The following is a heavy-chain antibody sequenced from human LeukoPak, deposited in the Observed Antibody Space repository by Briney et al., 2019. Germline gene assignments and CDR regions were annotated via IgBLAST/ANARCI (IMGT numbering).Heavy chain of an antibody. Sequence: EASVKVSCKASGYTFTGYSIHWVRQAPGQGLEWMGWISPNSGVTNLAQKFRGRVTLTRDTSISAAYMELSRLRSDDTAVYYCARALWTYCPDALCPGSYWGQGTLVTVSS. J-gene: IGHJ4*02. D-gene: IGHD2/OR15-2a*01. CDR3: ARALWTYCPDALCPGSY. V-gene: IGHV1-2*02. CDR2: ISPNSGVT. CDR1: GYTFTGYS.